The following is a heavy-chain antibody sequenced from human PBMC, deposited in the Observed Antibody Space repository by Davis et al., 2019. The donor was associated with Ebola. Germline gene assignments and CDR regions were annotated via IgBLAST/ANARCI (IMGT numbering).Heavy chain of an antibody. CDR1: GYSFIRYG. V-gene: IGHV1-18*04. D-gene: IGHD3-22*01. J-gene: IGHJ5*02. CDR3: ARSHTIIVPWGWFDP. CDR2: ISAYNGNT. Sequence: AASVKVSCKASGYSFIRYGISWVRQAPGQGLEWMGWISAYNGNTNYAQKLQGRVTMTTDTSTSTAYMELRSLTSDDTAVFYCARSHTIIVPWGWFDPWGQGTLVTVSS.